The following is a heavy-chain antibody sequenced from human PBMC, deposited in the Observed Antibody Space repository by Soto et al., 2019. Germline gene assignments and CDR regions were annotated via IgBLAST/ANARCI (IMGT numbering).Heavy chain of an antibody. CDR3: AVTPFNWDYGYRFDP. V-gene: IGHV4-61*03. CDR1: GGSVSSSFYY. CDR2: ISATAKT. Sequence: SETLSLTCTVSGGSVSSSFYYWSWIRQPPGKGLEWIGYISATAKTKYNSSLKSRVTMSVDTSKNHCSLELISVTPADTAVYYCAVTPFNWDYGYRFDPWGHGTLVTVSS. D-gene: IGHD7-27*01. J-gene: IGHJ5*02.